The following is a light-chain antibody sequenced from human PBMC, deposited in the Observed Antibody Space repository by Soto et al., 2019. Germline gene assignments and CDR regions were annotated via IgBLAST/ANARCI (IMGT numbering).Light chain of an antibody. V-gene: IGLV1-44*01. CDR1: NSNIGGSA. Sequence: QSVLTQPPSASGTPGQRVSISCSGSNSNIGGSAVNWYMQLPGTAPKLLIYRDNQRPSGVPDRFSGSKSGSSASLAISGLQAEDDAYYSWSAWDDSLNGRLFGGGTKLTVL. CDR3: SAWDDSLNGRL. J-gene: IGLJ3*02. CDR2: RDN.